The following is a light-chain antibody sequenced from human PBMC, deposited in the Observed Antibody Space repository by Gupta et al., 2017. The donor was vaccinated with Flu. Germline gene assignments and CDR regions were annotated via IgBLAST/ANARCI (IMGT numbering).Light chain of an antibody. CDR1: QNINTW. CDR2: KAS. V-gene: IGKV1-5*03. Sequence: DIQMTQSPSVLSVSVGDRVTITCRASQNINTWLAWYQQKPGKAPKLLMYKASTLHDGVPSRFSGSGSGTQFTLTISSLEPDDFATYYCQQYSTPSYTFGQGTKLDI. CDR3: QQYSTPSYT. J-gene: IGKJ2*01.